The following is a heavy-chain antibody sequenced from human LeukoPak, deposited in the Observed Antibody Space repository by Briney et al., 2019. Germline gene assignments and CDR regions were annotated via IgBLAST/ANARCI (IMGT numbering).Heavy chain of an antibody. J-gene: IGHJ4*02. V-gene: IGHV6-1*01. D-gene: IGHD3-10*01. CDR1: GDSVSSNSAA. CDR3: AREEAGTYGFEY. CDR2: AFYRFQWYN. Sequence: SQTLSLTCAIFGDSVSSNSAAWNWIRQSPSRGLEWLGRAFYRFQWYNDYAVSVKGRIAINPDTSKNQFSLQLNSVTPEDTAVYYCAREEAGTYGFEYWGQGTLVTVSS.